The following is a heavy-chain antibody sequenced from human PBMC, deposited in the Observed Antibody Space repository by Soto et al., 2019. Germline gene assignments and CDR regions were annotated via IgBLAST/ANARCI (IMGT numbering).Heavy chain of an antibody. Sequence: GGSLRLSCAASGFTFSSYAMSWVRQAPGKGLEWVSAISGSGGSTYYADSVKGRFTISRDNSKNTLYLQMNSLRAEDTAVYYCANHYDSSGYYYYYYYGMDVWGQGTTVTVSS. J-gene: IGHJ6*02. CDR3: ANHYDSSGYYYYYYYGMDV. D-gene: IGHD3-22*01. CDR1: GFTFSSYA. CDR2: ISGSGGST. V-gene: IGHV3-23*01.